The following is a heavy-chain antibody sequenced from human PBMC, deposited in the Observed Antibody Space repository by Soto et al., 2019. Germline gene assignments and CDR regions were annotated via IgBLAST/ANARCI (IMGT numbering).Heavy chain of an antibody. D-gene: IGHD1-26*01. CDR1: GGTFSSYS. V-gene: IGHV1-69*13. J-gene: IGHJ4*02. CDR3: ARDGGRHSGGIDY. Sequence: SVKVSCKASGGTFSSYSINWVRQAPGQGLEWMGEIIPIFGTANYAQKFQGRVTITADESTSTAYMELSSLRSEDTAVYYCARDGGRHSGGIDYWGQGTLVTV. CDR2: IIPIFGTA.